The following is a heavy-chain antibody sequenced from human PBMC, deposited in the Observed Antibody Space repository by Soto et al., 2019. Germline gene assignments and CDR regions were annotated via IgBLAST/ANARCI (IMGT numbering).Heavy chain of an antibody. CDR2: LIPLSDKG. CDR1: GGPFSINS. V-gene: IGHV1-69*06. Sequence: QVQLVQSGAEVKKSGSSVKVSCKASGGPFSINSISWVRQAPGQGLEWMGGLIPLSDKGYYAQKFQGRVTITADKSSRTAYMQVRSLTSEDTAVYYCARHGCRIDFWRGYYSYWGQGTLVTVSS. CDR3: ARHGCRIDFWRGYYSY. J-gene: IGHJ1*01. D-gene: IGHD3-3*01.